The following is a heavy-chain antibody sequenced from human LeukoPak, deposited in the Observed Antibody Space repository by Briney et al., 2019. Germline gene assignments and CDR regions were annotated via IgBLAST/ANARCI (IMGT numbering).Heavy chain of an antibody. J-gene: IGHJ6*03. CDR2: IYPGDSGT. V-gene: IGHV5-51*01. CDR1: GYSFTSYW. Sequence: GESLKISCKGSGYSFTSYWIGWVRQMPGKGLEWMGIIYPGDSGTTYSPSFQGQVTISADKSISTAYLQWSSLKASDTAIYYCARAIHYDSSGYYYYYMDVWGKGTTVTISS. D-gene: IGHD3-22*01. CDR3: ARAIHYDSSGYYYYYMDV.